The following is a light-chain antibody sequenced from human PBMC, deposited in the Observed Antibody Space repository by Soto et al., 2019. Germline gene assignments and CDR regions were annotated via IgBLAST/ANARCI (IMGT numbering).Light chain of an antibody. CDR3: CSYAGGRYV. CDR2: EVS. V-gene: IGLV2-23*02. CDR1: SSDVGTYNL. J-gene: IGLJ1*01. Sequence: QSALTQPASVSESPGQSITISCTGTSSDVGTYNLVSWYQQHPGKAPKLMIYEVSKRPSGVSNRFSGSKSGNTASLIISGLQAEDEADYYCCSYAGGRYVFGTGTKLTVL.